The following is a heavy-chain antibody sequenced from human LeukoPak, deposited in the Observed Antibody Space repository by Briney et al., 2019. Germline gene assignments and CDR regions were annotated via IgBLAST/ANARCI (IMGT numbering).Heavy chain of an antibody. J-gene: IGHJ4*02. CDR2: IYPGDSDT. Sequence: GESLKISCKGSGYSFTSYWIGWVRQMPGKGLEWMGIIYPGDSDTRYSPSFQGQVTISADKSISTAYLQWSSLKASDTAMYYCARPVYGGNSGCYFDYWGQGTLVTVSS. CDR3: ARPVYGGNSGCYFDY. V-gene: IGHV5-51*01. CDR1: GYSFTSYW. D-gene: IGHD4-23*01.